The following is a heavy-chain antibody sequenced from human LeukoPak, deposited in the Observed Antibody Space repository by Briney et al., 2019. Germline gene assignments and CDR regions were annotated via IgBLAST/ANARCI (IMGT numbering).Heavy chain of an antibody. Sequence: ASVKVSCKASGFTFTSSAVQWVRQARGQRLEWIGWIVVGSGNTNYAQKFQERVTITRDMSTSTAYMELSSLRSEDTAVYYCAADTQYYYDSSGYSNWGQGTLVTVSS. D-gene: IGHD3-22*01. CDR1: GFTFTSSA. J-gene: IGHJ4*02. V-gene: IGHV1-58*01. CDR2: IVVGSGNT. CDR3: AADTQYYYDSSGYSN.